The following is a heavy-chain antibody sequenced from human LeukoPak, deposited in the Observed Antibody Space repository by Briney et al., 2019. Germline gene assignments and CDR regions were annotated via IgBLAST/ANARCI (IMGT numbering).Heavy chain of an antibody. CDR3: ARELGGGTTREDWFDP. Sequence: GASVKVCCKASGYTFTDYHMHWVRQAPGQGLEWMGWINPDSGGTNYAQNFQGRVTMTRDTSISTAYMELYSLRSDDTAVYYCARELGGGTTREDWFDPWGQGTLVTLSS. CDR2: INPDSGGT. J-gene: IGHJ5*02. CDR1: GYTFTDYH. V-gene: IGHV1-2*02. D-gene: IGHD1-1*01.